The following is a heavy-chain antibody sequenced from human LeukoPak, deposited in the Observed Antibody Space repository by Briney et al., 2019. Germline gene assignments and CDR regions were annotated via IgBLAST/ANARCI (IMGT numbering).Heavy chain of an antibody. D-gene: IGHD4-17*01. V-gene: IGHV3-21*01. Sequence: PGGSLRLSCAASVFTFSSYSMNWVRQAPGKGLEWVSSISGSGSYIYYADSVKGRFTISRDNAKNSLYLQMNSLRAEDTAVYYCARDRYGDYSFDYWGQGSLVTVSS. CDR1: VFTFSSYS. J-gene: IGHJ4*02. CDR3: ARDRYGDYSFDY. CDR2: ISGSGSYI.